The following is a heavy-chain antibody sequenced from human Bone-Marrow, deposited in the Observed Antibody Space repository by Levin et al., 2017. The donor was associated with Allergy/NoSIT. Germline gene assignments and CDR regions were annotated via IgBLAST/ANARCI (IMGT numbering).Heavy chain of an antibody. CDR3: TRPSLAAFGIVY. CDR2: IRSGAYGFAT. Sequence: SGGSLRLSCAASGFKFSGSAMHWVRQASGRGLEWLGRIRSGAYGFATVYAESVKGRFTISRDDSKNTAYLQMNSLKAEDTAVYYCTRPSLAAFGIVYWGQGTLVTVSS. D-gene: IGHD6-13*01. J-gene: IGHJ4*02. V-gene: IGHV3-73*01. CDR1: GFKFSGSA.